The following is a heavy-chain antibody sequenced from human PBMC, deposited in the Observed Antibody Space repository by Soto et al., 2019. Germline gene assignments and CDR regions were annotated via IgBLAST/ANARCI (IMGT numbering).Heavy chain of an antibody. D-gene: IGHD1-1*01. Sequence: GGSLRLSCAASGFTFSSYDMHWVRQATGKGLEWVSAIGTAGDTYYPGSVKGRFTISRENAKNSLYLQMNSLRAEDTAVYYCARDNGTRNFDYWGQGTLVTVSS. CDR2: IGTAGDT. CDR3: ARDNGTRNFDY. J-gene: IGHJ4*02. V-gene: IGHV3-13*01. CDR1: GFTFSSYD.